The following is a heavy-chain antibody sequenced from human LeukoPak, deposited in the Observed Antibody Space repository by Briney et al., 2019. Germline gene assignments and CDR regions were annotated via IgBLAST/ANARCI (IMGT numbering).Heavy chain of an antibody. D-gene: IGHD3-16*01. CDR1: GFTFSNYN. V-gene: IGHV3-21*01. CDR3: ATNQIMIREYYFDY. J-gene: IGHJ4*02. Sequence: TGGSLRLSCAASGFTFSNYNMNWVRQAPGKGLEWVSSISSSSSYIYYADSVKGRFTISRDNAKNSLYLQMNSLRAEDTAVYYCATNQIMIREYYFDYWGQGTLVTVSS. CDR2: ISSSSSYI.